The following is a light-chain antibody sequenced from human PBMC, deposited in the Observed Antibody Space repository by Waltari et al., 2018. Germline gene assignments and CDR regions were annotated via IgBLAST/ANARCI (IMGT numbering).Light chain of an antibody. CDR3: SSYAGSNNAFV. CDR1: SSDVGGYNY. CDR2: EVS. J-gene: IGLJ1*01. Sequence: QSALTQPPSASGSPGQSVTIPCTGTSSDVGGYNYVPWYQQYPGKAPKLMIYEVSKRPSGVPDRFSGSKSGNTASLTVSGLQAEDEADYYCSSYAGSNNAFVFGTGTKVTVL. V-gene: IGLV2-8*01.